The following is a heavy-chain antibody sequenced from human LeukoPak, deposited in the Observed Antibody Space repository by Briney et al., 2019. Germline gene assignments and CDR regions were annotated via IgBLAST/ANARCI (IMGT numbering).Heavy chain of an antibody. Sequence: GGSLRLSCAASGFTVSSNYMSWVRQAPGKGLEWVSVIYSGGSTYYADSVKGRFTISRDNSKNTLYLQMNSLRAEDTAVYYCARGLSDRIYYYYYGMDVWGQGTTVTVSS. D-gene: IGHD2-21*02. CDR3: ARGLSDRIYYYYYGMDV. J-gene: IGHJ6*02. CDR1: GFTVSSNY. V-gene: IGHV3-66*01. CDR2: IYSGGST.